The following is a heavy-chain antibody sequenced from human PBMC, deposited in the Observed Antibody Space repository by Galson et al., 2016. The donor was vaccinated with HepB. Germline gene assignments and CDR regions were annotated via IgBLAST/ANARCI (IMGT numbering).Heavy chain of an antibody. J-gene: IGHJ4*02. D-gene: IGHD6-13*01. CDR3: AAAGGREGITPV. CDR2: ICPGDFT. CDR1: GDSISSDKC. Sequence: SETLSLTCAVSGDSISSDKCWSWVRQSPGKGLEWIGEICPGDFTNYNPSPTSRVTIPVAKSKTHVSLRLRSVSAADTAMYYCAAAGGREGITPVWGQGTLVTVSS. V-gene: IGHV4-4*02.